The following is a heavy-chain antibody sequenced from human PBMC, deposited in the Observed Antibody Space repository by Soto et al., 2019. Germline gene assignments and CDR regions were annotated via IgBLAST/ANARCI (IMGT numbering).Heavy chain of an antibody. CDR3: ARNIVVVTATYAFDI. J-gene: IGHJ3*02. CDR2: ISYDGSNK. Sequence: QVQLVESGGGVVQPGRSLRLSCAASGFTFSSYAMHWVRQAPGKGLEWVAVISYDGSNKYYADSVKGRFTISRDNSKNTLYLQMNSLRAEDTVVYYCARNIVVVTATYAFDIWGQGTMVTVSS. CDR1: GFTFSSYA. V-gene: IGHV3-30*14. D-gene: IGHD2-21*02.